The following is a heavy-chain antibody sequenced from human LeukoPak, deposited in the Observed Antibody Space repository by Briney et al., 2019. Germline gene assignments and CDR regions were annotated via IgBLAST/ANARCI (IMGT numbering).Heavy chain of an antibody. D-gene: IGHD2-21*01. CDR2: IYYSGST. Sequence: SETLSLTCTVSGGSIGSYYWSWIRQPPGKGLEWIGYIYYSGSTNYNPSLKSRVTISVDTSKNQFSLKLSSVTAADTAVYYCARGGSYSADFDYWGQGTLVTVSS. V-gene: IGHV4-59*01. CDR1: GGSIGSYY. J-gene: IGHJ4*02. CDR3: ARGGSYSADFDY.